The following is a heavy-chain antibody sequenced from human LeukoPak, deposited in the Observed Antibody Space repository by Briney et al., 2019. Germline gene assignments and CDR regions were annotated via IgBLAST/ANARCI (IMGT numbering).Heavy chain of an antibody. D-gene: IGHD6-19*01. Sequence: RAGGSLRLSCAASGFTFSSFGMSWVRQAPGKGLEWVAAISGSGGTTHYADSVKGRFTISRDNSKNTLYLQMNSLRAEDTAVYYCARGVAVAARFDYWGQGTLVTVSS. CDR3: ARGVAVAARFDY. V-gene: IGHV3-23*01. J-gene: IGHJ4*02. CDR2: ISGSGGTT. CDR1: GFTFSSFG.